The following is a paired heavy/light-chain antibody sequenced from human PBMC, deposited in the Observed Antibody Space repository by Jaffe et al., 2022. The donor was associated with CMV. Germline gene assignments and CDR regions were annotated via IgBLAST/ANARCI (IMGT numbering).Light chain of an antibody. V-gene: IGKV3-15*01. J-gene: IGKJ2*01. CDR1: QSVSSN. Sequence: EIVMTQSPATLSVSPGERATLSCRASQSVSSNLAWYQQKPGQAPRLLIYGASTRATGIPARFSGSGSGTEFTLTISSLQSEDFAVYYCQQYNNWPRAFGQGTKLEIK. CDR3: QQYNNWPRA. CDR2: GAS.
Heavy chain of an antibody. V-gene: IGHV3-23*01. CDR1: GFTFSSYA. CDR2: ISGSGGST. CDR3: AADSSSWYFTQNYYYGMDV. D-gene: IGHD6-13*01. J-gene: IGHJ6*02. Sequence: EVQLLESGGGLVQPGGSLRLSCAASGFTFSSYAMSWVRQAPGKGLEWVSAISGSGGSTYYADSVKGRFTISRDNSKNTLYLQMNSLRAEDTAVYYCAADSSSWYFTQNYYYGMDVWGQGTTVTVSS.